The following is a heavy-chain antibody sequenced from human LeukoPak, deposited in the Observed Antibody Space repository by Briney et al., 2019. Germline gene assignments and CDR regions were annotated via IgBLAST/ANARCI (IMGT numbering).Heavy chain of an antibody. CDR1: GFSLSNARMG. Sequence: SGPVLLQPTATLTLTCTVSGFSLSNARMGVGWIRQPPGKALEWLAHIFSNDENSYTTSLKSRLTISKDTFKSQVVLTMTNVDPVDTATYYCARMPYYDFWSGYGYYFDYWGQGTLVTVSS. J-gene: IGHJ4*02. CDR3: ARMPYYDFWSGYGYYFDY. V-gene: IGHV2-26*01. D-gene: IGHD3-3*01. CDR2: IFSNDEN.